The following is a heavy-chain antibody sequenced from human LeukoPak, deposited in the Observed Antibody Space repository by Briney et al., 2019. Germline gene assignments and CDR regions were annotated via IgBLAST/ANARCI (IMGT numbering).Heavy chain of an antibody. CDR1: GYTFTSYG. V-gene: IGHV1-18*01. D-gene: IGHD3-22*01. Sequence: ASVKVSCKASGYTFTSYGISWVRQAPGQGLEWMGWISAYNGNTNYAQKLQGRVTMTTDTSTSTAYMELRSLRSGDTAVYYCARSETYYYDSSGPYWGQGTLVTVSS. J-gene: IGHJ4*02. CDR3: ARSETYYYDSSGPY. CDR2: ISAYNGNT.